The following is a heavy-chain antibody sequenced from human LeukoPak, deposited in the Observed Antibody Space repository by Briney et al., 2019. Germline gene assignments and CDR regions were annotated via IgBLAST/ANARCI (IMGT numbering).Heavy chain of an antibody. CDR1: GGSISISNSNW. Sequence: SETLSLTCAVSGGSISISNSNWWSWVRQPPGKGLEWIWEISHSGSTNYNPSLKSRVTISVDKSKNQFSLKLSSVTAADTAVYYCARDLHGGNSFTSDWYFDLWGRGTLVTVSS. CDR3: ARDLHGGNSFTSDWYFDL. D-gene: IGHD4-23*01. CDR2: ISHSGST. J-gene: IGHJ2*01. V-gene: IGHV4-4*02.